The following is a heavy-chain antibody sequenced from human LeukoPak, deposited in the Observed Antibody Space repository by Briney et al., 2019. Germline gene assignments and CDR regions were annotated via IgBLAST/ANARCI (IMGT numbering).Heavy chain of an antibody. D-gene: IGHD2-2*01. J-gene: IGHJ6*03. Sequence: SVKVSCKASGGTFSSYAISWVRQAPGQGLEWMGGIIPIFGTANYAQKFQGRVTITADESTSTAYMELSSLRSEDTAVYYCARVVVVPRRGYYYMDVWGKGTAVTVSS. CDR3: ARVVVVPRRGYYYMDV. CDR1: GGTFSSYA. CDR2: IIPIFGTA. V-gene: IGHV1-69*13.